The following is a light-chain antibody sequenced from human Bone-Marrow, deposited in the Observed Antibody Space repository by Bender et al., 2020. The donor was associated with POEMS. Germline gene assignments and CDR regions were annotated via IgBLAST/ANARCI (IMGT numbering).Light chain of an antibody. CDR3: QVWDHHSDHYV. CDR1: NIGIVS. Sequence: SYVLTQPPSVSVAPGETARITCGGINIGIVSVHWYQQKAGQAPVLVVYDHGDRPSGIPERFSGSKSGNTATLTISRVAAGDEADYYCQVWDHHSDHYVFGSGTEVTVL. V-gene: IGLV3-21*02. J-gene: IGLJ1*01. CDR2: DHG.